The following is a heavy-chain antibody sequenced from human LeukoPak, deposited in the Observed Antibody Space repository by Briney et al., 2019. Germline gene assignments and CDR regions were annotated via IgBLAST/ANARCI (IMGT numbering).Heavy chain of an antibody. J-gene: IGHJ5*02. CDR2: INPNSGGT. Sequence: GASVTVSCKASGYTFTGYYVHWVRQAPGQGIEWMGWINPNSGGTNYAQKFQGRVTMTRDTSISTPYMELSRLRSDNTAVYYCAKEGAYCSSGTCYPWWFDPWGQGTLVTVSS. D-gene: IGHD2-15*01. CDR3: AKEGAYCSSGTCYPWWFDP. V-gene: IGHV1-2*02. CDR1: GYTFTGYY.